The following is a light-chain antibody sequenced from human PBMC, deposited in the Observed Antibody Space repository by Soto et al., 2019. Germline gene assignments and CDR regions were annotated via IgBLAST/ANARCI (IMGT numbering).Light chain of an antibody. CDR1: SSDVGGFNH. Sequence: QSALTQPASVSGAPGQSITLSCPGTSSDVGGFNHVSWYQQHPGKAPKLMIYDVTNRPSGVSYRFSGSKSGNTASLTISGLQAEDEADYYCNSYTSSSTYVFGTGTRSP. V-gene: IGLV2-14*03. CDR2: DVT. CDR3: NSYTSSSTYV. J-gene: IGLJ1*01.